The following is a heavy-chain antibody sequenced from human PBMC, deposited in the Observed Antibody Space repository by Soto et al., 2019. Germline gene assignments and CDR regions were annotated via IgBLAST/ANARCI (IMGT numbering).Heavy chain of an antibody. V-gene: IGHV4-4*02. CDR2: IYYSGGT. D-gene: IGHD3-3*01. J-gene: IGHJ6*02. CDR3: ARFNGFWSGFSMYNYYGMDV. Sequence: QVQLHESGPGLVKASGTLSLTCAVSGGSISSSNWWSWVRQPPGKGLEWIGEIYYSGGTNYNPSLTSRVTISVDKSKHRFSLNLTSVTAADTAVYYCARFNGFWSGFSMYNYYGMDVWGQGTTVSVSS. CDR1: GGSISSSNW.